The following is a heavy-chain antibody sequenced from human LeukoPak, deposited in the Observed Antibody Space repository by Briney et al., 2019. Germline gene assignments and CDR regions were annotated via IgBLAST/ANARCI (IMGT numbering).Heavy chain of an antibody. J-gene: IGHJ4*02. Sequence: GGSLRLSCAASGFTFSSYGMHWVRQASGKGLEWVAVIWYDGSNKYYADSVKGRFTISRDNSKNTLYLQMNSLRAEDTAVYYCAKDSGGYTYVFDYWGQGTLVTVSS. D-gene: IGHD5-18*01. CDR3: AKDSGGYTYVFDY. CDR1: GFTFSSYG. CDR2: IWYDGSNK. V-gene: IGHV3-30*02.